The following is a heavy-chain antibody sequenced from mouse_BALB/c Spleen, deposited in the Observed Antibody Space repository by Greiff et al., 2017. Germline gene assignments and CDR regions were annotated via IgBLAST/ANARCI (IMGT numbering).Heavy chain of an antibody. CDR3: ARWYYYGSSDDY. D-gene: IGHD1-1*01. CDR2: IYPGGGYT. CDR1: GYTFTNYW. J-gene: IGHJ2*01. V-gene: IGHV1-63*02. Sequence: QVQLQQSGAELVRPGTSVKISCKASGYTFTNYWLGWVKQRPGHGLEWIGDIYPGGGYTNYNEKFKGKATLTADTSSSTAYMQLSSLTSEDSAVYFCARWYYYGSSDDYWGQGTTFTVSS.